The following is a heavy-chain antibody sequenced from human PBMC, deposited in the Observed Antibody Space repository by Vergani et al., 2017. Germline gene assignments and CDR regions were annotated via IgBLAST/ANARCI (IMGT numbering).Heavy chain of an antibody. CDR1: GFTFSNSA. Sequence: EVHLLESGGGLVQSGGSLRLSCAASGFTFSNSAVSWVRQAPGRGLAWVSSISGPGLSTYYADSVKGRFSISRDNSKNTLFLQVHSLGAEDTAIYYCVXEKIDLVSYFFDSWGHGILVTVSS. V-gene: IGHV3-23*01. D-gene: IGHD2/OR15-2a*01. CDR2: ISGPGLST. J-gene: IGHJ4*01. CDR3: VXEKIDLVSYFFDS.